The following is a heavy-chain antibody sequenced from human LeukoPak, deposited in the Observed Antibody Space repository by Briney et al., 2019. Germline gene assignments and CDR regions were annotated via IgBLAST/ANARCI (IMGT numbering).Heavy chain of an antibody. CDR3: ARDKIVGATNFDS. Sequence: GGSLRLSCVASGFTFSSYWMHWVRQDPRKGLVWVSRINGDGRNINYADSVKGRFTISRDNAQNSLYLQMNSLGAEDTAVYYCARDKIVGATNFDSWGQGTLVTVSS. J-gene: IGHJ4*02. CDR2: INGDGRNI. V-gene: IGHV3-74*01. D-gene: IGHD1-26*01. CDR1: GFTFSSYW.